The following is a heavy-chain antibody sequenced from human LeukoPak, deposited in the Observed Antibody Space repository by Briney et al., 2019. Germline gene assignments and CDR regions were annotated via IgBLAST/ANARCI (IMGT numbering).Heavy chain of an antibody. D-gene: IGHD1-26*01. CDR3: AKDSLGGRNYFDY. CDR2: VNRDGST. J-gene: IGHJ4*02. V-gene: IGHV3-74*01. CDR1: GFTFSSYW. Sequence: GGSLRLSCAASGFTFSSYWMHWVRQAPGKGLVWVSRVNRDGSTSYADSVKGRFTISRDNAKNTLYLQMNSLRAEDTAVYYCAKDSLGGRNYFDYWGQGTLVTVSS.